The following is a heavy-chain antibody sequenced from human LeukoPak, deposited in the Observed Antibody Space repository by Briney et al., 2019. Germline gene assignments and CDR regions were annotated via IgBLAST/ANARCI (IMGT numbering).Heavy chain of an antibody. CDR3: AKTSLTTGYYYGMDV. CDR2: ISGSGGST. CDR1: GFTFSGYA. Sequence: GGSLRLSCAASGFTFSGYAMSWVRQAPGKGLEWVSAISGSGGSTYYADSVKGRFTISRDNSKNTLCLQMNSLRAEDTAVYYCAKTSLTTGYYYGMDVWGQGTTVTVSS. J-gene: IGHJ6*02. D-gene: IGHD4-11*01. V-gene: IGHV3-23*01.